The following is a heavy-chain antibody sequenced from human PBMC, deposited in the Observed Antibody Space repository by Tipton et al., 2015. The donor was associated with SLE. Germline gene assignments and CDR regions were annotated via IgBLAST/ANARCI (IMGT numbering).Heavy chain of an antibody. D-gene: IGHD6-6*01. J-gene: IGHJ6*03. CDR2: ISHSGST. Sequence: TLSLTCAVYGGSLTGYVWSWIRQPPGKGLEWIGEISHSGSTNYNPSLKSRVTISVDTSKNQFSLKLSSVTAADTAVYYCARCGSSLTWDYYYMDVWGKGTTVTISS. V-gene: IGHV4-34*01. CDR1: GGSLTGYV. CDR3: ARCGSSLTWDYYYMDV.